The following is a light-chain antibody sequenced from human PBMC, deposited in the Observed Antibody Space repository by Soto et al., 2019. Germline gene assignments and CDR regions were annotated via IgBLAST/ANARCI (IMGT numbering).Light chain of an antibody. CDR2: DAS. V-gene: IGKV1-5*01. CDR3: QQYNSFLYT. CDR1: QSISSW. J-gene: IGKJ2*01. Sequence: DIQMTQSPSTLSASVGDRVTITCRASQSISSWLAWYQQKPGKAPKLLIYDASSLESGVPSRFRGSGSGTEFPLTISSLQPDDFATYYCQQYNSFLYTFGQGTKLEIK.